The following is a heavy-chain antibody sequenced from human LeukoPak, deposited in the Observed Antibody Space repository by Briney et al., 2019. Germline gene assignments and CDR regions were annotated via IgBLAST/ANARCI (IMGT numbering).Heavy chain of an antibody. CDR1: GFSVSSNY. CDR2: IHSGGPT. D-gene: IGHD3-10*01. J-gene: IGHJ4*02. Sequence: GGSLRLSCAASGFSVSSNYMSWVRQAPGKGLEWVSVIHSGGPTYYADSVKGRFTISRDNSKNTLYLQMNSLRAEDTAVYYCARELCFGGRGARTTDFDYWGQGTLVTVSS. CDR3: ARELCFGGRGARTTDFDY. V-gene: IGHV3-66*01.